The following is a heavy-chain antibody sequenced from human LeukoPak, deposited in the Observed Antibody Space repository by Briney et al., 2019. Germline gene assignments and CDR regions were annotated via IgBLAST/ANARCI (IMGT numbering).Heavy chain of an antibody. CDR1: GFTFRSYG. CDR2: ISFDGSYK. V-gene: IGHV3-30*18. Sequence: PGRSLRLSCAASGFTFRSYGMHWVRQAPGKGLEWVAVISFDGSYKDYADSVKGRFTISRDNSKSALYLQMNSLRADDTAVYYCVKKGQADDDGKPDWGQGTLVTVSS. J-gene: IGHJ4*02. D-gene: IGHD1-1*01. CDR3: VKKGQADDDGKPD.